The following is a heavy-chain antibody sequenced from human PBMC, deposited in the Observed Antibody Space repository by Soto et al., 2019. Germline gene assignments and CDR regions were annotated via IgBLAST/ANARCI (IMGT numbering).Heavy chain of an antibody. Sequence: SETLSLTCAVYGGSFIGYYWTWILQPPGTGLEWIGYIYHSGSTYYNPSLKSRVTISVDRSKNQFSLKLSSVTAADTAVYYCARGQVVAAQHWGQGTLVTVSS. V-gene: IGHV4-34*01. CDR3: ARGQVVAAQH. CDR2: IYHSGST. D-gene: IGHD2-15*01. CDR1: GGSFIGYY. J-gene: IGHJ4*02.